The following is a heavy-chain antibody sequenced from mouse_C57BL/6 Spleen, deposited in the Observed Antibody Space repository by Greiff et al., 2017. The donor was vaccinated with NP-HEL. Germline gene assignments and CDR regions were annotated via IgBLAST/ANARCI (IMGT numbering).Heavy chain of an antibody. D-gene: IGHD1-1*02. CDR1: GYTFTSYT. CDR3: ARGSPLHAMDY. Sequence: QVQLKQPGAELARPGASVKMSCKASGYTFTSYTMHWVKQRPGQGLEWIGYINPSSGYTKYNQKFKDKATLTADKSSSTAYMQLSSLTSEDSAVYYCARGSPLHAMDYWGQGTSVTVSS. CDR2: INPSSGYT. J-gene: IGHJ4*01. V-gene: IGHV1-4*01.